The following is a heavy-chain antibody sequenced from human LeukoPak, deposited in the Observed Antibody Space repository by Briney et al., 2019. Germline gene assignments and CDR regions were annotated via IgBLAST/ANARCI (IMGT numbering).Heavy chain of an antibody. V-gene: IGHV4-39*01. CDR1: GGSISSSSYY. CDR2: IYYSGST. J-gene: IGHJ4*02. Sequence: PSETLSLTCTVSGGSISSSSYYWGWIRQPPGKGLEWIGSIYYSGSTYYNPSLKSRVTISVDTSKNQFSLKLGPVTAADTAVYYCARSFYDFWSGSPGYYFDYWGQGTLVTVSS. CDR3: ARSFYDFWSGSPGYYFDY. D-gene: IGHD3-3*01.